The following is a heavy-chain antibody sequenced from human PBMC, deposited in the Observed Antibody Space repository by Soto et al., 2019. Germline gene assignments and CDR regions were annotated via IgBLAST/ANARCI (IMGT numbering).Heavy chain of an antibody. CDR1: GFNLSTYI. J-gene: IGHJ4*02. CDR3: AREQEGYCRGSDCLPGWR. D-gene: IGHD2-15*01. V-gene: IGHV3-21*02. CDR2: ITSSSSSI. Sequence: DVELVESGGGQVKPGGSLRLSCAASGFNLSTYIMNWVRQTPGKGLEWVSSITSSSSSIYYADSVKGRFSVSRDNAKNSLYLQMNSLRAEDTAIYFCAREQEGYCRGSDCLPGWRWGQGTLVTVSS.